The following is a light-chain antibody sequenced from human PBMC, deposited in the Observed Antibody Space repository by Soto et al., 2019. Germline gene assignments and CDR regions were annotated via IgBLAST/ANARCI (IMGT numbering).Light chain of an antibody. CDR3: SSYTSSSFVV. CDR2: DVS. CDR1: SSDVGGYNY. J-gene: IGLJ2*01. Sequence: QSALTQPASVSGSPGQSITISCTGTSSDVGGYNYVSWYQQHPGKAPELIIYDVSNRPSGVSNRFSGSKSGNTASLTISGLQAEDEADYYCSSYTSSSFVVFGGGTKLTVL. V-gene: IGLV2-14*03.